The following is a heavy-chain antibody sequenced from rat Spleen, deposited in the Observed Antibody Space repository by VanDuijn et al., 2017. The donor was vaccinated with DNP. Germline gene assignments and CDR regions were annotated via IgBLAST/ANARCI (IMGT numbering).Heavy chain of an antibody. CDR2: ITTRGGST. CDR3: AKDAFDY. Sequence: EVQLVESGGGLVQPGRSLTLSCAASGFTFSNYGMAWVRQAPTKGLEWVASITTRGGSTYYRDSVKGRFTISRDNAKSTLYLQMESLRSEDTATYYCAKDAFDYWGQGVMVTVSS. CDR1: GFTFSNYG. V-gene: IGHV5S13*01. J-gene: IGHJ2*01.